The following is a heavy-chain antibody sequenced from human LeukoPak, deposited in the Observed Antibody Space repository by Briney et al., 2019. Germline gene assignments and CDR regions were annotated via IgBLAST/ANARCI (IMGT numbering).Heavy chain of an antibody. D-gene: IGHD2-8*01. J-gene: IGHJ6*02. CDR2: TGTKGKRYTA. Sequence: GGSLRLSCAASGFTFSTYAMSWVRQAPGKGLEWVGRTGTKGKRYTAEYAASVKGRFTISRDDSKNSVYLQMNSLKTEDTAVYYCVSDLIGYYYGMDVWGQGTTVTVSS. CDR3: VSDLIGYYYGMDV. CDR1: GFTFSTYA. V-gene: IGHV3-72*01.